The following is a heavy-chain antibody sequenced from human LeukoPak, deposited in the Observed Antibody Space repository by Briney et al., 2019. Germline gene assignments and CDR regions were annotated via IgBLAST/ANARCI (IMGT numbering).Heavy chain of an antibody. D-gene: IGHD3-22*01. CDR1: GFTFSIFE. V-gene: IGHV3-48*03. Sequence: PGGSLRLSCAASGFTFSIFEMDWVRQAPGKGLEWVSYISRSGSITYYADSVRGRFTISRDDATNSLYLQMNSLRAEDTAVYYCAKELTPEGSGFDAFDIWGQGTMVTISS. CDR2: ISRSGSIT. J-gene: IGHJ3*02. CDR3: AKELTPEGSGFDAFDI.